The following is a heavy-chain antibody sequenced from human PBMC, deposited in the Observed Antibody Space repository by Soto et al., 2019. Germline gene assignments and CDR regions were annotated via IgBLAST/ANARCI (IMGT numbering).Heavy chain of an antibody. V-gene: IGHV1-69*02. CDR1: GGTFSSYT. CDR3: ARGSVKGAGDY. CDR2: IIPILGIA. Sequence: QVQLVQSGAEVKKPGSSVKVSCKASGGTFSSYTISWVRQAPGQGLEWMGRIIPILGIANYAQKFQGRVTITADKSTSTAYIELSSLRSEDTAVYYCARGSVKGAGDYWGQGTLVTVSS. J-gene: IGHJ4*02.